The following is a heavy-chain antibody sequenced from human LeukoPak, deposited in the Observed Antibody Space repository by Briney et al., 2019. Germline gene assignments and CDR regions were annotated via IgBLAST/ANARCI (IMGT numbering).Heavy chain of an antibody. Sequence: GGSLRLSCAASGFTVRSNYMSWVRQAPGKGLEWVSVIYSGGSTYYADSVKGRFTISRDNSKNTLYLQMNSLRAEDTAVYYCARDRSIAARPEYYYYGMDVWGQGTTVTVSS. CDR3: ARDRSIAARPEYYYYGMDV. D-gene: IGHD6-6*01. V-gene: IGHV3-53*01. J-gene: IGHJ6*02. CDR2: IYSGGST. CDR1: GFTVRSNY.